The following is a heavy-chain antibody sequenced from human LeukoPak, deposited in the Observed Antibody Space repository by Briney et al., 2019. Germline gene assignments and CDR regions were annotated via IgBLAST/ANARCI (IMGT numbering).Heavy chain of an antibody. D-gene: IGHD4-17*01. J-gene: IGHJ3*02. Sequence: QPGGSLRLSCAASGFTFSSYEMNWVRQAPGKGLEWVSYISSSGSTIYYAGSVKGRFTISRDNAKNSLYLQMNSLRAEDTAVYYCAILGDYNDAFDIWGQGTMVTVSS. CDR2: ISSSGSTI. V-gene: IGHV3-48*03. CDR1: GFTFSSYE. CDR3: AILGDYNDAFDI.